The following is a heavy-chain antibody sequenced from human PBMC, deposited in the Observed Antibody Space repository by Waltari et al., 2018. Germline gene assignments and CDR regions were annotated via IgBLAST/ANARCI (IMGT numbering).Heavy chain of an antibody. J-gene: IGHJ3*02. CDR2: SNPSGGST. CDR1: GYTFTDYY. Sequence: QEQLVQSGAEVKKPGASVKVSCKASGYTFTDYYIHWVRQAPRQGLEWMGISNPSGGSTSYAQNFQCRVTMTSDTSTSTIYMDLSSLTSHDTAVYYCARERFCSSGSCYTDGFDIWGQGTKVTVSS. V-gene: IGHV1-46*01. CDR3: ARERFCSSGSCYTDGFDI. D-gene: IGHD2-15*01.